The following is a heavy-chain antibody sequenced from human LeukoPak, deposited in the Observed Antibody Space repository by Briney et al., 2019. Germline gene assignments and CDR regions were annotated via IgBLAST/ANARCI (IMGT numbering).Heavy chain of an antibody. D-gene: IGHD3-10*01. CDR2: IYYRVTS. J-gene: IGHJ3*01. CDR1: GDSISTYY. CDR3: AKPSNYYGSATDAFDF. V-gene: IGHV4-59*12. Sequence: PSETLSLTCTVSGDSISTYYWSWIRQPPGKGLEWIGYIYYRVTSDYNPSLKSRVTMSVDMSTRQISLKLSSVTAADTAVYYCAKPSNYYGSATDAFDFWGQGTMVTVSS.